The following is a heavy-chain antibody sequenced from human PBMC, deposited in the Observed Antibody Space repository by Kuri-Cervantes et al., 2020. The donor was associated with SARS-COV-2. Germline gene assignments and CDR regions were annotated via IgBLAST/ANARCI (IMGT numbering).Heavy chain of an antibody. V-gene: IGHV3-30*03. CDR2: ISYDGGNK. J-gene: IGHJ4*02. D-gene: IGHD2-2*01. CDR1: GFTFSNYG. CDR3: ARATSFTSIYYYFDS. Sequence: LSLTCAASGFTFSNYGMHWVRQAPGKGLEWVTFISYDGGNKYYADSVKGRFTISRDNSKNTLYLQMNSLRAEDTAVYYCARATSFTSIYYYFDSWGQGNLVTVSS.